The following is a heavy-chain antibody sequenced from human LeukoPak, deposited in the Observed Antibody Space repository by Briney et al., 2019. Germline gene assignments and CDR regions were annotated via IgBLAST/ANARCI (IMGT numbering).Heavy chain of an antibody. J-gene: IGHJ6*02. CDR2: ISYDGSNK. Sequence: PGGSLRLSCAASGFTFSSYGMHWVRQAPGKGLEWVAVISYDGSNKYYADSVKGRFTISRDNSKNTLYLQMNSLRAEDTAVYYCAKDYYDSSGQGYYYGMDVWGQGTTVTVPS. V-gene: IGHV3-30*18. CDR1: GFTFSSYG. CDR3: AKDYYDSSGQGYYYGMDV. D-gene: IGHD3-22*01.